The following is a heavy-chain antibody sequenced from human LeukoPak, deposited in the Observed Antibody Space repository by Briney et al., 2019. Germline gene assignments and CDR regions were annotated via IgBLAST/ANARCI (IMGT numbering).Heavy chain of an antibody. CDR2: ISGSGGST. CDR3: AKDPRAPGIRLYYFDY. D-gene: IGHD5-12*01. Sequence: GGSLRLSCAASGFTFSSYAMSWVRQAPGKGLEWVSAISGSGGSTYYSDSVKGRFTISRDNSKNTLYLQMNSLRAEDTAVYYCAKDPRAPGIRLYYFDYWGQGTLVTVSS. V-gene: IGHV3-23*01. CDR1: GFTFSSYA. J-gene: IGHJ4*02.